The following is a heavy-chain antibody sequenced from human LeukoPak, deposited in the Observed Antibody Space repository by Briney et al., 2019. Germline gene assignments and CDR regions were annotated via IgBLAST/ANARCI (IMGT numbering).Heavy chain of an antibody. D-gene: IGHD6-19*01. CDR1: GFIFSNYA. CDR2: ISYDGSNK. J-gene: IGHJ4*02. V-gene: IGHV3-30*18. Sequence: GGSLRLSCAASGFIFSNYAMHWVRQAPGKGLEWVAVISYDGSNKYYADSVKGRFTISRDNSKNTLYLQMNSLRAEDTAVYYCAKDGVVAVAVGIYYFDYWGQGTLVTVSS. CDR3: AKDGVVAVAVGIYYFDY.